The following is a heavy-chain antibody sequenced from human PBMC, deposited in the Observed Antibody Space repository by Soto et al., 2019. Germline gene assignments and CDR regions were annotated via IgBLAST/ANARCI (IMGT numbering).Heavy chain of an antibody. D-gene: IGHD2-15*01. Sequence: QLQLHESGPGLVKPLETLSLTCTVSGASISSGRYYWAWIRQPPGKGLEWVATIHTTGSPYYKPSLESRIALSIDTSKNHFSLRLTSVTAADTAVYYCARHLPSLRIDALDVWGQGTSVTVSS. CDR1: GASISSGRYY. CDR3: ARHLPSLRIDALDV. CDR2: IHTTGSP. J-gene: IGHJ6*02. V-gene: IGHV4-39*01.